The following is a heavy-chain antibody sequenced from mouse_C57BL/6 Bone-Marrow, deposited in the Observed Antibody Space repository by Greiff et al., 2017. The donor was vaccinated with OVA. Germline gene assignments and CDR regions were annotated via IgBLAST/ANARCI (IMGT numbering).Heavy chain of an antibody. D-gene: IGHD2-3*01. CDR3: ARHVDGYFYAMDY. Sequence: EVKLMESGGDLVKPGGSLKLSCAASGFTFSSYGMSWVRQTPDKRLEWVATISSGGSYTYYPDSVKGRFTISRDNAKNTLYLQMSSLKSEDTAMYYCARHVDGYFYAMDYWGQGTSVTVSS. J-gene: IGHJ4*01. CDR1: GFTFSSYG. V-gene: IGHV5-6*01. CDR2: ISSGGSYT.